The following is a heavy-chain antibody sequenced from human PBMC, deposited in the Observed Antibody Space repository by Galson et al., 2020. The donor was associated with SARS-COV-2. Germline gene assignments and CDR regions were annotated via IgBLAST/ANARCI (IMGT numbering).Heavy chain of an antibody. CDR1: GYSISTTNY. Sequence: TLSLTCAVSGYSISTTNYWGWVRQPPGKGLEWIGSLYPNGRTYYNPSLRSRVTISVDTSRNQFSLRLDSVTAADTALYYCARQGVNMIVLVTVPGWFFDLWGRCTLVTVSS. CDR3: ARQGVNMIVLVTVPGWFFDL. J-gene: IGHJ2*01. CDR2: LYPNGRT. V-gene: IGHV4-38-2*01. D-gene: IGHD3-22*01.